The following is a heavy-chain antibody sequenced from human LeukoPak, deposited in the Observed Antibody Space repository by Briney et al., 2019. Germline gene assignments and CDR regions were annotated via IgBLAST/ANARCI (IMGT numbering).Heavy chain of an antibody. CDR2: IKEDGSEK. D-gene: IGHD5-18*01. CDR3: ARRGYSFGLAP. V-gene: IGHV3-7*01. J-gene: IGHJ5*02. Sequence: PGGSLRLSCAGSGFTFSRYWMSWVRQAPGKGLEWVANIKEDGSEKYYVDSVKGRFTISRDNGKNSLYLQMNSLRAEDTAVYYCARRGYSFGLAPWGQGTLVTVSS. CDR1: GFTFSRYW.